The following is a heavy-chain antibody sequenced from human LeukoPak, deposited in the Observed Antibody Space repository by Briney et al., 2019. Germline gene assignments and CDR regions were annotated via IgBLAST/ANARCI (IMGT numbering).Heavy chain of an antibody. V-gene: IGHV1-69*06. J-gene: IGHJ4*02. CDR3: AKGVAAAALDYFDY. CDR1: GGTFSSYA. CDR2: IIPIFGTA. D-gene: IGHD6-13*01. Sequence: ASVKVSCKASGGTFSSYAISWVRQAPGQGLEWMGGIIPIFGTANYAQKFQGRVTITADKSTSTAYMELSSLRSEDTAVYYCAKGVAAAALDYFDYWGQGTLDTVSS.